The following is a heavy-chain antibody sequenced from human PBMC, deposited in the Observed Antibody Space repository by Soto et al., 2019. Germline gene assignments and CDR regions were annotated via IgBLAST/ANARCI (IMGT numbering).Heavy chain of an antibody. CDR1: GYTFTSYG. Sequence: QVQLVQSGAEVKKPGASVKVSCKASGYTFTSYGISWVRQAPGQGLEWMGWISAYNGNTNYAQKLQGRVTMTTDTSTSTAYMELRSLRSDDTAVYFCARDRIRGYYDSSGTLDYWGQGTLVTVSS. CDR2: ISAYNGNT. J-gene: IGHJ4*02. D-gene: IGHD3-22*01. V-gene: IGHV1-18*01. CDR3: ARDRIRGYYDSSGTLDY.